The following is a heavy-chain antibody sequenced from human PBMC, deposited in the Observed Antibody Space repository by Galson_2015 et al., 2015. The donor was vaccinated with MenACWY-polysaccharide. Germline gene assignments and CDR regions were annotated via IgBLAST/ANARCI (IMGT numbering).Heavy chain of an antibody. CDR2: INPNSGGT. Sequence: SVKVSCKASGYTFTGYYMHWVRQAPGQGLEWMGWINPNSGGTNYAQKFQGRVTMTRDTSISTAYMELSRPRSDDTAVYYCARGTGYSSSWFYGLFDYWGQGTLVTVSS. V-gene: IGHV1-2*02. J-gene: IGHJ4*02. D-gene: IGHD6-13*01. CDR3: ARGTGYSSSWFYGLFDY. CDR1: GYTFTGYY.